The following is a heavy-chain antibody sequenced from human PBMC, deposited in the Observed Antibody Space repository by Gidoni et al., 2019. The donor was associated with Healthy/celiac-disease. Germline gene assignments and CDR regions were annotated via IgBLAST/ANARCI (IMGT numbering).Heavy chain of an antibody. J-gene: IGHJ3*02. Sequence: EVQLVESGGGLVQPGGSLRLSCAASGFTFSSYAMSWVRQAPGKGLEWVSAISGSGGSTYYADSVKGRFTISRDNSKNTLYLQMNSLRAEDTAVYYCAKDLPISSGSYYNGADAFDIWGQGTMVTVSS. CDR1: GFTFSSYA. D-gene: IGHD3-10*01. V-gene: IGHV3-23*04. CDR2: ISGSGGST. CDR3: AKDLPISSGSYYNGADAFDI.